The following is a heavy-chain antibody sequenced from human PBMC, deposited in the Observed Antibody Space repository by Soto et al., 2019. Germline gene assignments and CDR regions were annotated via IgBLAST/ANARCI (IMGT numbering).Heavy chain of an antibody. Sequence: SETLSLTCTVSGGSISSYYWSWIRQPPGKGLEWIGYIYYSGSTNYNPSLKCRVTISVDTSKNQFSLKLSSVTAADTAVYYCARGGNSYGYEKTFDYWGQGTLVTVSS. V-gene: IGHV4-59*01. CDR2: IYYSGST. CDR1: GGSISSYY. D-gene: IGHD5-18*01. J-gene: IGHJ4*02. CDR3: ARGGNSYGYEKTFDY.